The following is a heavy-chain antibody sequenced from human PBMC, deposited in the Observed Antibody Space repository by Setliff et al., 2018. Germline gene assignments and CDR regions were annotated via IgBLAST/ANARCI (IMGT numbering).Heavy chain of an antibody. J-gene: IGHJ4*02. Sequence: GGSLRLSCAASGFTFSSYRMHWVRQATGKGLEWVAVIWDDGGNKYHADSVKGRFTISRDNSKNTLYLQMNSLRPEDTAVYYCARTCSGSGCYAGLESWGQGTPVTVSS. CDR1: GFTFSSYR. D-gene: IGHD2-15*01. CDR3: ARTCSGSGCYAGLES. V-gene: IGHV3-33*08. CDR2: IWDDGGNK.